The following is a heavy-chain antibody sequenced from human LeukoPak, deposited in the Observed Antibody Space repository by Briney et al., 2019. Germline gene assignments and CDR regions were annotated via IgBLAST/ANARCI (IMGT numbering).Heavy chain of an antibody. CDR2: ISGSGTNT. J-gene: IGHJ4*02. CDR3: AKDVSPLMVTTWDY. Sequence: PGGSLRLSCAASGFTFSNNAMSWVRQAPGRGLEWVSGISGSGTNTYYADSVKGRFTISRDNSKNTLYLQMNSLRAEDTAVYYCAKDVSPLMVTTWDYWGQGTLVTVSS. V-gene: IGHV3-23*01. D-gene: IGHD2-21*02. CDR1: GFTFSNNA.